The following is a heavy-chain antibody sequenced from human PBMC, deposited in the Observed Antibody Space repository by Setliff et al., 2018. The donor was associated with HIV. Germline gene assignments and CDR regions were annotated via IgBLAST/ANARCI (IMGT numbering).Heavy chain of an antibody. J-gene: IGHJ6*02. V-gene: IGHV1-2*02. CDR3: ARDRLSHNFYYYGMDV. Sequence: ASVKVSCKAPGDTFTGYYMHWVRQAPGQGLEWMGWINPNSGGTNYAQKFQGRVIMTRDTSISTAYMQLSRLRSDDTAVYYCARDRLSHNFYYYGMDVWGQGTTVTVSS. CDR2: INPNSGGT. D-gene: IGHD2-21*01. CDR1: GDTFTGYY.